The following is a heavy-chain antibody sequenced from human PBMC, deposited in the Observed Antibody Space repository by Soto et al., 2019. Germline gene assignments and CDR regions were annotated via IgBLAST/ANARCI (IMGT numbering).Heavy chain of an antibody. CDR3: ARDWAAAGARDFDY. J-gene: IGHJ4*02. D-gene: IGHD6-13*01. V-gene: IGHV1-2*04. Sequence: QVQLVQSGAEVKKPGASVKVSCKASGYTFTGYYMHWVRQAPGQGLEWMGWINPNSGDTNYAQKFQGWVTMTRDTSISTAYMELSRLRSDDTAVYYCARDWAAAGARDFDYWGQGTLVTVSS. CDR2: INPNSGDT. CDR1: GYTFTGYY.